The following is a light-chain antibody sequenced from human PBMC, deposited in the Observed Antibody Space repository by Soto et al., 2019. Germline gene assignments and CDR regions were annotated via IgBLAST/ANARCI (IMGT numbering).Light chain of an antibody. J-gene: IGLJ3*02. CDR3: QTWSTDIRV. CDR2: LNSDGSH. Sequence: QLVLTQPPSASASLGASVKLTCTLSSGHNSYAIAWHQQQPEKGPRYLMKLNSDGSHSKGDGIPDRFSGSSSGAERYLTTSRLQPEDEDDYYCQTWSTDIRVFGGGTKLTVL. V-gene: IGLV4-69*01. CDR1: SGHNSYA.